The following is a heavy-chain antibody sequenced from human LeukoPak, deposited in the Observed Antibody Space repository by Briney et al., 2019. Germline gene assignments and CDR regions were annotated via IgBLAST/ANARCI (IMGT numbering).Heavy chain of an antibody. Sequence: GGSLRLSCAASGFTFSSYNMSWVRQAPGKGLEWVSSISSSSTYIYYADSVKGRFTISRDNAKNSLYLQMNSLRGEDTAVYYCARGATRIDYWGQGTLVTVSS. V-gene: IGHV3-21*01. J-gene: IGHJ4*02. CDR3: ARGATRIDY. CDR1: GFTFSSYN. D-gene: IGHD1-26*01. CDR2: ISSSSTYI.